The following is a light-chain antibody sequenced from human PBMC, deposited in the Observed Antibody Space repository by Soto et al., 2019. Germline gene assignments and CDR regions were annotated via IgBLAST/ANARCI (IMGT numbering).Light chain of an antibody. CDR1: SSDVVV. J-gene: IGLJ2*01. CDR3: CSYGLTYAL. CDR2: DVT. Sequence: QSALTQPRSVSGSPGQSVTISCTGTSSDVVVSWYQQHPGKAPKLIISDVTYRPSGVPDRFSGSKSGNTASLTISGLQAEDEADYYCCSYGLTYALLGGGTKVTVL. V-gene: IGLV2-11*01.